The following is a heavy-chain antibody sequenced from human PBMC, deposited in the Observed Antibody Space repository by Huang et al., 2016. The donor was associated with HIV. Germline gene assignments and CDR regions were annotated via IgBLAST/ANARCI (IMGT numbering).Heavy chain of an antibody. CDR2: ISAHKGDT. CDR3: VVDDTSGYFSSDY. Sequence: QVHLVQSGPEVKKPGASVKVSCKASGYTFTSFGISWVRQAPGQGLEWMASISAHKGDTNYAQKFRVRVTMTTDTSTRTAHMELRSLRSDDSAVYYCVVDDTSGYFSSDYWGQGTLVTVSS. D-gene: IGHD3-22*01. V-gene: IGHV1-18*04. CDR1: GYTFTSFG. J-gene: IGHJ4*02.